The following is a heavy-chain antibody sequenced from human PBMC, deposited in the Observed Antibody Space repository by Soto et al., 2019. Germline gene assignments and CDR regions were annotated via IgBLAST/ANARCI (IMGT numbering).Heavy chain of an antibody. Sequence: SETLSLTGTVSGGSSSSYDWSWSRQRPGKGLEWMGYIYYSGSTNYNPSLKSRVTISVDTSKNQFSLKLSSVTAADTAVYYCARHNYDSRGYYHYYYGMDVWGQGTTVTVS. V-gene: IGHV4-59*01. CDR2: IYYSGST. J-gene: IGHJ6*02. CDR3: ARHNYDSRGYYHYYYGMDV. CDR1: GGSSSSYD. D-gene: IGHD3-22*01.